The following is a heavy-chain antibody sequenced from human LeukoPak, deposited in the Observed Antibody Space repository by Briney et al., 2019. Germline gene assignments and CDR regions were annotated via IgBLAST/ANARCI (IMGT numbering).Heavy chain of an antibody. CDR1: GYTFTGYY. J-gene: IGHJ4*02. CDR2: INPNSGGT. CDR3: ARALWEDIVVVPAALN. Sequence: ASVKVSCKASGYTFTGYYLHWVRQAPGQGLEWMGWINPNSGGTNYAQKFQGRVTMTRDTSISTAYMELSRLRSDDTAVYYCARALWEDIVVVPAALNWGQGTLVTVSS. D-gene: IGHD2-2*01. V-gene: IGHV1-2*02.